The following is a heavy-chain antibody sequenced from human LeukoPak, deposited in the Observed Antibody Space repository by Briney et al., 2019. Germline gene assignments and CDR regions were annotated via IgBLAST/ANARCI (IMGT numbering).Heavy chain of an antibody. CDR2: IKPKTDGETT. J-gene: IGHJ4*02. CDR3: ITPLPYSAQ. Sequence: PGTSLRLSCTASGFTFAGYGMHWVRQAPGKGLEWVGRIKPKTDGETTEYAAPVKDRFSISRDDSKSMMYLQMNSLKTEDTAVYYCITPLPYSAQGGQGTLVTVSS. V-gene: IGHV3-15*07. D-gene: IGHD2-21*01. CDR1: GFTFAGYG.